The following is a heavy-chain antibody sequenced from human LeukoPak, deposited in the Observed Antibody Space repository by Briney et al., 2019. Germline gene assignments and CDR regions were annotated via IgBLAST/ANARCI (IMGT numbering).Heavy chain of an antibody. CDR2: ISYDGSNK. J-gene: IGHJ3*02. D-gene: IGHD6-19*01. CDR1: GXTFSYYG. Sequence: PGRSLRLSCAASGXTFSYYGLHWVRQGPGKGLEWVAVISYDGSNKYYADSVKGRFTISRDNSKNTLYLQMNSLRAEDTAVYYCAKQCGGSDWFDAFDIWGQGTMVTVSS. V-gene: IGHV3-30*18. CDR3: AKQCGGSDWFDAFDI.